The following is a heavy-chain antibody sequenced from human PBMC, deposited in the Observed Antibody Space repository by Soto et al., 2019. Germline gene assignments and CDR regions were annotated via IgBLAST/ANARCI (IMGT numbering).Heavy chain of an antibody. Sequence: QVQLVESGGGVVQPGRSLRLSCAASGFTFSSYGMHWVRQAPGKGLEWVAVIWYDGSNKYYADSVKGRFTISRDNSKNTLYLQMNSLRVEDTAVYYCAREGGADFWSGYYPFDYWGQGTLVTVSS. V-gene: IGHV3-33*01. CDR1: GFTFSSYG. D-gene: IGHD3-3*01. CDR2: IWYDGSNK. J-gene: IGHJ4*02. CDR3: AREGGADFWSGYYPFDY.